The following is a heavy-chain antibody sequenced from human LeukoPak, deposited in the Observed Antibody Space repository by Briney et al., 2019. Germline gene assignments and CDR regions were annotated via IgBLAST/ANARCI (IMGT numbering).Heavy chain of an antibody. CDR3: AKGAAAGSSLDY. CDR1: GFTFDDYT. Sequence: AGGSLRLSCAASGFTFDDYTMHWVRQAPGKGLDWVSLISWDGGTTYYADSVKGRFTISRDNSKNSLYLQMNSLRTEDTALYYCAKGAAAGSSLDYWGQGTLVTVSS. D-gene: IGHD6-13*01. J-gene: IGHJ4*02. CDR2: ISWDGGTT. V-gene: IGHV3-43*01.